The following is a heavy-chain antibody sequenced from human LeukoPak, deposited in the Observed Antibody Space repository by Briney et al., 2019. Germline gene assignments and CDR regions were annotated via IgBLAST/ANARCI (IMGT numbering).Heavy chain of an antibody. Sequence: GGSLRLSCAGSGFIFSNYNMNWVRQAPGKGLEWVSSISSSSSYMYYADSVRGRFSISRDNAKKSMYLQMNSLRAEDTAVYYCARGRPLLYSSGWSSDYWGLGALVTVSS. D-gene: IGHD6-19*01. CDR3: ARGRPLLYSSGWSSDY. CDR1: GFIFSNYN. J-gene: IGHJ4*02. CDR2: ISSSSSYM. V-gene: IGHV3-21*01.